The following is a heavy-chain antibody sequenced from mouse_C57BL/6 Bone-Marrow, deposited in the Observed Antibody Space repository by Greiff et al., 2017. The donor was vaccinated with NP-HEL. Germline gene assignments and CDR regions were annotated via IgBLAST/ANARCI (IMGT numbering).Heavy chain of an antibody. J-gene: IGHJ2*01. Sequence: VKLVESGAELARPGASVKMSCKASGYTFTSYTMHWVKQRPGQGLEWIGYINPSSGYTKYNQKFKDKAPLTADKSSSTAYMQLSSLTAEDSAVYYCARGDYDGYWGQGTTLTVSS. CDR1: GYTFTSYT. CDR3: ARGDYDGY. D-gene: IGHD2-4*01. CDR2: INPSSGYT. V-gene: IGHV1-4*01.